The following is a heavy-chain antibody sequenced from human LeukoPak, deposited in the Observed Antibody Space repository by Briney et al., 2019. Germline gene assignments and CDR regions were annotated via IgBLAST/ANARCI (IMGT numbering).Heavy chain of an antibody. V-gene: IGHV1-69*05. D-gene: IGHD6-6*01. CDR1: GGTFSSYA. J-gene: IGHJ4*02. CDR2: IIPIFGTA. CDR3: ARGRTEYSSSSGWDY. Sequence: ASVKVSCKASGGTFSSYAISWVRQAPGQGLEWMGGIIPIFGTANYAQKFQGRVTITTDESTSTAYMELSSLRSEDTAVYYCARGRTEYSSSSGWDYWGQGTLVTVSS.